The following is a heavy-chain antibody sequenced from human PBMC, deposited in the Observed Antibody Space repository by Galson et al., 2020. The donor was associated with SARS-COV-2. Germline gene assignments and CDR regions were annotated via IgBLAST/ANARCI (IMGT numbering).Heavy chain of an antibody. CDR3: ARGCSGGSCYSFCY. Sequence: ASETLSLTCTVSGGSISSYYWSWIRQPPGKGLEWIGYIYYSGSTNYNPSLKSRVTISVDTSKNQFSLKLSSVTAADTAVYYCARGCSGGSCYSFCYWGQGTLFTVSS. CDR1: GGSISSYY. V-gene: IGHV4-59*01. CDR2: IYYSGST. J-gene: IGHJ4*02. D-gene: IGHD2-15*01.